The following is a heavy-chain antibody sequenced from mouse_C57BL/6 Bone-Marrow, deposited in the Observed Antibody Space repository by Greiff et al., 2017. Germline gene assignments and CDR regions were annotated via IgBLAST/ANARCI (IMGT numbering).Heavy chain of an antibody. CDR1: GYTFTSYG. Sequence: VQLQESGAELARPGASVKLSCKASGYTFTSYGISWVKQRTGQGLEWIGEIYPRSGNTYYNEKFKGKATLTADKSSSPAYMELRSLTSEDSAVYFCARGGLWYFDVWGTGTTVTVSS. V-gene: IGHV1-81*01. CDR3: ARGGLWYFDV. J-gene: IGHJ1*03. CDR2: IYPRSGNT.